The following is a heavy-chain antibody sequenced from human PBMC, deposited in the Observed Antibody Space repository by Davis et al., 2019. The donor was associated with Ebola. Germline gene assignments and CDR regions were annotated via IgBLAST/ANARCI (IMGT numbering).Heavy chain of an antibody. V-gene: IGHV4-59*01. CDR1: GGSISSYY. Sequence: MPSETLSLTCTVSGGSISSYYWSWIRQPPGKGLEWIGYIYYSGSTNYNPSLKSRVTISVDTSKYQFSLKLTSVTAADSAMYYCARDYYDSNGYLYYFDSWGQGTLVTVSS. J-gene: IGHJ4*02. CDR2: IYYSGST. CDR3: ARDYYDSNGYLYYFDS. D-gene: IGHD3-22*01.